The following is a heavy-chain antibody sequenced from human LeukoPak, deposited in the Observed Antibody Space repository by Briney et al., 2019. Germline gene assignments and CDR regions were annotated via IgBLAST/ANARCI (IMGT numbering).Heavy chain of an antibody. D-gene: IGHD2-2*03. CDR2: INPNSGGT. J-gene: IGHJ5*02. CDR3: ARDGYCSSTSCYTFDP. V-gene: IGHV1-2*02. Sequence: GASVKVSCKASGYTFTGYYMHWVRQAPGQGLEWMGWINPNSGGTNYAQKFQGRVTMTRDTSISTAYMELSRLRSDDTAVYYCARDGYCSSTSCYTFDPRGQGTLVTVSS. CDR1: GYTFTGYY.